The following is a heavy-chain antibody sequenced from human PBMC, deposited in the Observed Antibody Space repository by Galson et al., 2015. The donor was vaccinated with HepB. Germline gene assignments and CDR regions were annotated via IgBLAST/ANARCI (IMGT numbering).Heavy chain of an antibody. V-gene: IGHV1-46*03. Sequence: SVKVSCKASGYTFTTYYMHWVRQAPGQGLEWVGIINPSGGSTSYAQNFQGRVTMTRDTSTSTVYMELSSLISEDTAVYYCARDLYGGAAGGTDNWGQGTLVTVSS. CDR2: INPSGGST. CDR1: GYTFTTYY. D-gene: IGHD6-13*01. J-gene: IGHJ4*02. CDR3: ARDLYGGAAGGTDN.